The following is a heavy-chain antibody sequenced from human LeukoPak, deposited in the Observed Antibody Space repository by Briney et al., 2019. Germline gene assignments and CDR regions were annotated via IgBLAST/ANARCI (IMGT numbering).Heavy chain of an antibody. D-gene: IGHD5-18*01. CDR2: ISGSGGST. Sequence: GGSLRLSCAASGFTFSSYAMSWVRQAPGKGLEWVSAISGSGGSTYYADSVKGRFTISRDNSKNTLYLQMNSLRAEGTAVYYCAKDQGYSYAFDYWGQGTLVTVSS. V-gene: IGHV3-23*01. J-gene: IGHJ4*02. CDR3: AKDQGYSYAFDY. CDR1: GFTFSSYA.